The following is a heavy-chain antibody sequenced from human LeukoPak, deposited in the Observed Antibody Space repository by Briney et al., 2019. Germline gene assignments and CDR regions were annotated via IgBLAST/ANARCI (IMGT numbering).Heavy chain of an antibody. CDR1: GFTFSSYE. Sequence: HPGGSLRLSCAASGFTFSSYEMNWVRQAPGKGLEWVSYISSSGSTIYYADFVKGRFTISRDNAKNSLYLQMNSLRAEDTAVYYCARAPYTIFGAMDVWGKGTTVTISS. J-gene: IGHJ6*03. D-gene: IGHD3-3*01. CDR2: ISSSGSTI. V-gene: IGHV3-48*03. CDR3: ARAPYTIFGAMDV.